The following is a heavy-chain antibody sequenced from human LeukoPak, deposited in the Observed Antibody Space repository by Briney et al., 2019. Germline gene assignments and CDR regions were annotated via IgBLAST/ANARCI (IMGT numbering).Heavy chain of an antibody. J-gene: IGHJ4*02. Sequence: GGSLRLSCAASGFTFSSYAMSWVRQAPGKGLEWVSAISGSGGSTYYADSVKGRFTISRDNSKNTLYLQMNSLRAEDTAVYYCAKDRYDSSGYYSHFDYWGQGTLVTVSS. D-gene: IGHD3-22*01. V-gene: IGHV3-23*01. CDR1: GFTFSSYA. CDR3: AKDRYDSSGYYSHFDY. CDR2: ISGSGGST.